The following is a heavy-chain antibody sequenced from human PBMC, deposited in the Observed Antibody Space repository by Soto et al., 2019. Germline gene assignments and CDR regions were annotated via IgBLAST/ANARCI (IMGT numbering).Heavy chain of an antibody. Sequence: GGSLRLSCAASGFSFSHYAMSWVRQAPGWGLDWVSAIKGSGDNTYYADSVKGRFTISRDNSKKILYLQMNSLRAEDTAIYYCAKGSTNSSGRTIDTFDMWGQGTTVLVS. CDR3: AKGSTNSSGRTIDTFDM. CDR1: GFSFSHYA. J-gene: IGHJ3*02. D-gene: IGHD6-19*01. V-gene: IGHV3-23*01. CDR2: IKGSGDNT.